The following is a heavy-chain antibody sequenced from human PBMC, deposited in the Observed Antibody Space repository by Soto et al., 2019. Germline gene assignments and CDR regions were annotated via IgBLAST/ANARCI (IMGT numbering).Heavy chain of an antibody. CDR2: INSDGSST. CDR3: ARGGSLNWYFDL. V-gene: IGHV3-74*01. CDR1: GFTFSSYW. J-gene: IGHJ2*01. Sequence: EVQLVESGGGLVQTGGSMRLSCAASGFTFSSYWMHWVRQAPGKGLVWVSRINSDGSSTSYADSVKGRFTISRDNAKNTLYLQMNSLRAEDTAVYYCARGGSLNWYFDLWGRGTLVTVSS. D-gene: IGHD1-26*01.